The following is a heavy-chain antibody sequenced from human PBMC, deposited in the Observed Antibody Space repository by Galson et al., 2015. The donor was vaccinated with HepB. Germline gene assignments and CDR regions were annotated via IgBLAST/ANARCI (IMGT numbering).Heavy chain of an antibody. V-gene: IGHV3-30*03. CDR1: GFSFSRNG. CDR2: ISYDGTDK. Sequence: SLRLSCAASGFSFSRNGMHWVRQAPGKGLEWVAVISYDGTDKHYADSVKGRFTISRDNSKNTLYLQMNNLRVEDTAVYYCARKYFYDSSGYLDYWGQGTLVTVSS. CDR3: ARKYFYDSSGYLDY. J-gene: IGHJ4*02. D-gene: IGHD3-22*01.